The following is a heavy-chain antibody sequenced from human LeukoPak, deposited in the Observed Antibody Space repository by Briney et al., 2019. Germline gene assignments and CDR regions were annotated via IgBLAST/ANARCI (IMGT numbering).Heavy chain of an antibody. V-gene: IGHV3-21*01. J-gene: IGHJ4*02. Sequence: GGSLRLSCAASGFTLSSYGMHWVRQAPGKGLEWVSSISTSSTYIFYADSVKGRFTISRDNAKNSLYLQMNSLRADDTAVYYCATGKHYYDSSGYYFYYFDYWGQGTLVTVSS. CDR2: ISTSSTYI. CDR3: ATGKHYYDSSGYYFYYFDY. CDR1: GFTLSSYG. D-gene: IGHD3-22*01.